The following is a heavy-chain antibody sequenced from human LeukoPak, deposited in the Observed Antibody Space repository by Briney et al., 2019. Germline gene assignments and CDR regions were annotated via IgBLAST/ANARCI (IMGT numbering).Heavy chain of an antibody. V-gene: IGHV3-23*01. J-gene: IGHJ6*02. CDR3: ASPGIAVALAGGV. CDR1: GFTFSSYA. D-gene: IGHD6-19*01. Sequence: GGSLGLSCAASGFTFSSYAMSWVRQAPGKGLEWVSAISGSGGSTYYADSVKGRFTISRDNSKNTLYLQMNSLRAEDTAVYYCASPGIAVALAGGVWGQGTTVTVSS. CDR2: ISGSGGST.